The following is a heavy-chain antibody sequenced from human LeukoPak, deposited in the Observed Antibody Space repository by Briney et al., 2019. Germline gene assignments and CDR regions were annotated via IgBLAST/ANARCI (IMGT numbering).Heavy chain of an antibody. Sequence: GASVKVSCKASGYTFTSSDINWVRQATGQGLEWMGWINPKSGRTGYEKKFQARVSMTMKTSITTAYMEVSSLRFEDTAVYYCARGRSGLAAAGTYDSWGQGTLITVSS. D-gene: IGHD6-13*01. V-gene: IGHV1-8*01. CDR2: INPKSGRT. CDR1: GYTFTSSD. J-gene: IGHJ4*02. CDR3: ARGRSGLAAAGTYDS.